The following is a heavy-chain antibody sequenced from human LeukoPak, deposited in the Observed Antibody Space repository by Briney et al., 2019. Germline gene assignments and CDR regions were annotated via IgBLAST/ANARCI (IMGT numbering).Heavy chain of an antibody. CDR2: FDPEDGET. V-gene: IGHV1-24*01. J-gene: IGHJ4*02. CDR3: ATSTAAAGYDY. CDR1: GYTLTELS. D-gene: IGHD6-13*01. Sequence: GASMKVSCKVSGYTLTELSMHWVRQAPGKGLERMGGFDPEDGETIHAQKFQGRVTMTEDTSTDTAYMELSSLRSEDTAVYYCATSTAAAGYDYWGQGTLVTVSS.